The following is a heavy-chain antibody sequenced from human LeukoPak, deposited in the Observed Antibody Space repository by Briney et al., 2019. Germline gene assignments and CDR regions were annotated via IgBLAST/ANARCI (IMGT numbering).Heavy chain of an antibody. D-gene: IGHD1-14*01. J-gene: IGHJ4*02. V-gene: IGHV3-74*03. CDR2: INTSGSST. Sequence: PGGSLRLSCAASGFTFSDYWMHWVRHVPGKGLVWVSRINTSGSSTTYAESVKGRFTISRDNAKNTLYLQMDSPRAEDTGVYYCARSNHADDFWGQGTLVTVSS. CDR3: ARSNHADDF. CDR1: GFTFSDYW.